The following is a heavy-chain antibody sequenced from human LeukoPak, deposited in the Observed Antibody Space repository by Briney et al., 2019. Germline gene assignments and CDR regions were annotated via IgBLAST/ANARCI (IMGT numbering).Heavy chain of an antibody. CDR2: INHSGST. CDR1: GGSFSGYY. D-gene: IGHD4-17*01. Sequence: NPSETLSLTCAVYGGSFSGYYWSWIRQPPGKGLEWIGEINHSGSTNYNPSLKSRVTISVDTSKNQFSLKLSSVTAADTAVYYCARATYGDYWFDPWGQGTLVTVSS. J-gene: IGHJ5*02. V-gene: IGHV4-34*01. CDR3: ARATYGDYWFDP.